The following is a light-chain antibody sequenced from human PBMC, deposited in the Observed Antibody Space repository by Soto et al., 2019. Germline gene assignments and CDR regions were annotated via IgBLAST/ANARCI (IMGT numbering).Light chain of an antibody. CDR1: SSDVGAYNS. J-gene: IGLJ2*01. V-gene: IGLV2-8*01. CDR3: SSYAGATNLV. CDR2: EVS. Sequence: QSALTQTPSASGSPGQSVTISCTGTSSDVGAYNSVSWYQHYPGKAPKLLIYEVSKRPSGVPDRFSGSKSGNTASLTVSGLQAEDEADYYCSSYAGATNLVFGGGTELTVL.